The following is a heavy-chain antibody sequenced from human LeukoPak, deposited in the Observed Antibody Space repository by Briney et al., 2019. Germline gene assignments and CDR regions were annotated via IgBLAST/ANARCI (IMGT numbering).Heavy chain of an antibody. J-gene: IGHJ6*02. CDR3: TVGFYYGMDV. CDR1: GFTFSSYW. CDR2: IKSKTDGGTT. V-gene: IGHV3-15*01. Sequence: GGSLRLSCAASGFTFSSYWMNWARQAPGKGLEWVGRIKSKTDGGTTDYAAPVKGRFTISRDDSKNTLYLQMNSLKTEDTAVYYCTVGFYYGMDVWGQGTTVTVSS.